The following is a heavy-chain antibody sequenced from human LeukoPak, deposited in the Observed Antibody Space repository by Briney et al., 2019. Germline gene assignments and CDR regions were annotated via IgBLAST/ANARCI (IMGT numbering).Heavy chain of an antibody. CDR2: IYPGDSDT. CDR1: GYSFTSYW. J-gene: IGHJ3*02. D-gene: IGHD6-13*01. CDR3: ARPESMAAAGTWLAFDI. Sequence: GESLQISCKGSGYSFTSYWIGWVRQMPGKGLEWMGIIYPGDSDTRYSPSFQGQVTISADKSISTAYLQWSSLKASDTAMYYCARPESMAAAGTWLAFDIWGQGTMVTVSS. V-gene: IGHV5-51*01.